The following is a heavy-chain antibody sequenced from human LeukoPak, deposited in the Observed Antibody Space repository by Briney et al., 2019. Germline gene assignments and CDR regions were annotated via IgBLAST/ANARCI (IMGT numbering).Heavy chain of an antibody. CDR1: GFTFSGST. D-gene: IGHD1-26*01. J-gene: IGHJ6*02. CDR3: IRGAASGSYYGFDV. V-gene: IGHV3-73*01. CDR2: IRSKANNYAT. Sequence: GGSLRLSCAASGFTFSGSTMHWVRQASGKGLEWVGRIRSKANNYATAYATSVKGRFTLSRGDSKNTAYLQMNSLKTEDTAVYYCIRGAASGSYYGFDVWGQGATVTVPS.